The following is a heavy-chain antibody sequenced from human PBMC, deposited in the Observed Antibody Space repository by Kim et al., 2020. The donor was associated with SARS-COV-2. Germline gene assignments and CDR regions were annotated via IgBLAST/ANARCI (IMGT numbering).Heavy chain of an antibody. D-gene: IGHD5-12*01. CDR3: ARGSWGVRGYQWDDAFDI. Sequence: SVKVSCKASGTSFRRYGISWVRQATGQGLEWMGVIIPIFGTTNYAQKFQGRVTNSVDASTSTAYMELSSLRSEDTAVYYCARGSWGVRGYQWDDAFDIWGQGTMVFVSS. CDR2: IIPIFGTT. J-gene: IGHJ3*02. V-gene: IGHV1-69*13. CDR1: GTSFRRYG.